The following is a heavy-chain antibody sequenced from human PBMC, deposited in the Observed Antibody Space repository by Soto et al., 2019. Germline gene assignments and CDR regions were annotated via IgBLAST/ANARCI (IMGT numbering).Heavy chain of an antibody. V-gene: IGHV4-39*01. D-gene: IGHD6-19*01. CDR2: IYYSGST. J-gene: IGHJ4*02. CDR3: ARRQQWLAGYFDY. CDR1: GDSISSSGFY. Sequence: SETLSLTCAVSGDSISSSGFYWGWIRQPPGKGLEWIGSIYYSGSTYYNPSLKSRVTISVDMSKSQFSLKMRSVTAADTAVYYCARRQQWLAGYFDYWGQGTLVTVSS.